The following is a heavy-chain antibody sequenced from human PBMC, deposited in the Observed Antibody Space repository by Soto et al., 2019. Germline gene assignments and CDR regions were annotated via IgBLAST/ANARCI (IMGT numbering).Heavy chain of an antibody. CDR3: AIDLRDGRIYYYYYGMDV. V-gene: IGHV1-3*01. CDR1: GYTFTSYA. CDR2: INAGNGNT. Sequence: VKVSCKASGYTFTSYAMHWVRQAPGQRLEWMGWINAGNGNTKYSQKFQGRVTITRDTSASTAYMELSSLRSEDTAVYYCAIDLRDGRIYYYYYGMDVWGKGTTVTVSS. D-gene: IGHD1-20*01. J-gene: IGHJ6*04.